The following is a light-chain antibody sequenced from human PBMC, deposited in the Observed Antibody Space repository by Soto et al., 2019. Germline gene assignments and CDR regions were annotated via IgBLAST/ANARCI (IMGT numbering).Light chain of an antibody. CDR2: RNN. V-gene: IGLV1-47*01. J-gene: IGLJ2*01. Sequence: QAVVTQPPSASGTPGQRVTISCSGSSSNIGSNYVYWYQQFTGAAPKVLIYRNNQRPSGVPDRFSGSKSGTSASLAISGIRSEDEADYSCATWYDIFSGVVFGGGTKRTVL. CDR1: SSNIGSNY. CDR3: ATWYDIFSGVV.